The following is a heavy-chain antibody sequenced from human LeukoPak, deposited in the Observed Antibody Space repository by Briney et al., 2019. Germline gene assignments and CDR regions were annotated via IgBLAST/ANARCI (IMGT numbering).Heavy chain of an antibody. CDR3: AGEYYGSMVGNGDWFDP. D-gene: IGHD3-10*01. CDR2: ISSSGNTR. Sequence: GGTLRLSCAASGFSFSNYEMSWFRQTPGKGLEWGSYISSSGNTRYYVDSVKGRFTISRDNAKNSLYLQMNSLRAEDTAVYYCAGEYYGSMVGNGDWFDPWGQGTLVTVSS. J-gene: IGHJ5*02. V-gene: IGHV3-48*03. CDR1: GFSFSNYE.